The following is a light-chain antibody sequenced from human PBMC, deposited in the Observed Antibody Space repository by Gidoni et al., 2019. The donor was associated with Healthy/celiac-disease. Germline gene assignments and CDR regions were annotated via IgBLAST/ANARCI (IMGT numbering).Light chain of an antibody. Sequence: EIVLTQSPGTLSLSPGERATLSCRASQSVSSSYFAWYQQKPGQAPSLLIYGASSRATGIPDRLSGSGSGTDVILTISRLEPEYFAVYYCQQYGSSPRVTFGQGTRLEIK. CDR2: GAS. CDR1: QSVSSSY. V-gene: IGKV3-20*01. CDR3: QQYGSSPRVT. J-gene: IGKJ5*01.